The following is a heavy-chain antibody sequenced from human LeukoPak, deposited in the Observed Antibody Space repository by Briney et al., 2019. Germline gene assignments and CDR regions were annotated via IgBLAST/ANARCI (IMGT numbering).Heavy chain of an antibody. CDR1: GYTFTSYY. D-gene: IGHD2-2*01. Sequence: ASVKVSCKASGYTFTSYYMHWVRQAPGQGLEWMGIINPSGGSTSYAQKFQGRVTMARDTSTSTVYMELSSLRSEDTAVYYCARLNSPEVPAAQIQYDYWGQGTLVTVSS. CDR3: ARLNSPEVPAAQIQYDY. V-gene: IGHV1-46*01. CDR2: INPSGGST. J-gene: IGHJ4*02.